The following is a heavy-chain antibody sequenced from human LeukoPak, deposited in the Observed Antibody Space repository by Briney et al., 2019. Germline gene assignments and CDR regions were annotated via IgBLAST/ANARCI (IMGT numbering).Heavy chain of an antibody. J-gene: IGHJ6*02. D-gene: IGHD2-2*01. Sequence: PSETLSLTCTVSGGSISSYYWSWIWQPPGKGLEWIGYIYYSGSTNYNPSLKSRVTISVDTSKNQFSLKLSSVTAADTAVYYCARLKAGYCSSTSCFLGNGMDVWGQGTTVTVSS. CDR3: ARLKAGYCSSTSCFLGNGMDV. CDR1: GGSISSYY. CDR2: IYYSGST. V-gene: IGHV4-59*08.